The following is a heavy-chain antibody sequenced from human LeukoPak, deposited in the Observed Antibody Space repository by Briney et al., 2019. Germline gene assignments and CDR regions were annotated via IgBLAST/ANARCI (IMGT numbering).Heavy chain of an antibody. J-gene: IGHJ4*02. CDR2: ISASGGNT. V-gene: IGHV3-23*01. Sequence: GGSLRLSCAASGFTFSSYAMSWVRQAPGKGLEWVSVISASGGNTYYADSVKGRFTISRDNSKNTLYLQMDSLRAEDTAVYYCAKENHGIVGATTLIDYWGQGTLVTVSS. CDR1: GFTFSSYA. CDR3: AKENHGIVGATTLIDY. D-gene: IGHD1-26*01.